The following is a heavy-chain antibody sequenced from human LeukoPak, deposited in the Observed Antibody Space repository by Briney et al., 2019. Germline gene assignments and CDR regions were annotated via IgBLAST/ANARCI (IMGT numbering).Heavy chain of an antibody. CDR3: ARYRRYCSGVTCYSGHDY. CDR1: GFTVSSNY. D-gene: IGHD2-15*01. V-gene: IGHV3-53*01. CDR2: IYSGGST. Sequence: GGSLRLSCAVSGFTVSSNYMTWVRQAPGKGLDCVSLIYSGGSTRYADSVKGRFTISRDTSKNTLYLQMNSLRAEDTAVYYCARYRRYCSGVTCYSGHDYWGQGTLVTVSS. J-gene: IGHJ4*02.